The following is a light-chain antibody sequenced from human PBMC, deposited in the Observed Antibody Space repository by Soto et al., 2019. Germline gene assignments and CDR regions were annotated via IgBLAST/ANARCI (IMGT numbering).Light chain of an antibody. CDR2: GAS. V-gene: IGKV3-15*01. J-gene: IGKJ4*01. CDR1: QSVSGN. CDR3: QQYSNWPPLT. Sequence: EIVMTQSPATLSVSPGERATLSCRASQSVSGNSAWYQQKPGQAPRLLIYGASTRATGIPARFSGSGSGTEFTLTISSLQSEDFAVYYCQQYSNWPPLTFGGGTKVEIK.